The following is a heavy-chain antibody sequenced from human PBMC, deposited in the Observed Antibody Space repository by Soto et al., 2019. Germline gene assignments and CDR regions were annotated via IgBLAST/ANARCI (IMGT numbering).Heavy chain of an antibody. CDR3: ARLGGSYFDY. CDR2: ISSSSSYI. V-gene: IGHV3-21*01. Sequence: EVQLVESGGGLVKPGGSLRLSCAASGFTFSSYSMNWVRQAPGKGLEWVSSISSSSSYIYYADSVKGRFTISRDNAKKSLYLQMNSLRAEDTAVYYCARLGGSYFDYWGQGTLVTVSS. D-gene: IGHD1-26*01. CDR1: GFTFSSYS. J-gene: IGHJ4*02.